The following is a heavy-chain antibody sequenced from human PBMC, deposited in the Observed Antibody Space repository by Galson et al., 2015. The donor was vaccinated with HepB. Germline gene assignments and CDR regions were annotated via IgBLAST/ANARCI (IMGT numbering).Heavy chain of an antibody. CDR2: INPSGGGT. D-gene: IGHD6-13*01. CDR3: ARQDGSWYSDSQPLDY. Sequence: SVKASCKASGYSFTRHYIHWVRQAPGQGLEWMGMINPSGGGTSYGQKFQGRVNMTWDTSTSTVYMELSSLRSEDTAVYYSARQDGSWYSDSQPLDYWGQGTLVTVSS. V-gene: IGHV1-46*01. CDR1: GYSFTRHY. J-gene: IGHJ4*02.